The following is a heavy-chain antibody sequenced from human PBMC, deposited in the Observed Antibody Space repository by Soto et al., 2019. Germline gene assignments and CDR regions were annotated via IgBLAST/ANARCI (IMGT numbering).Heavy chain of an antibody. D-gene: IGHD2-15*01. J-gene: IGHJ4*02. CDR3: ARDGYCSGGSCYSLGY. V-gene: IGHV1-69*06. Sequence: QVQLVQSGAEVKKPGSSVKVSCKASGGTFNTYAINWVRQAPGQGLEWMGGIIPIFGPTNYTQKFQGRVMITADISTSTAYMELSSLRSEDTAVYYCARDGYCSGGSCYSLGYWGQGTLVTVSS. CDR1: GGTFNTYA. CDR2: IIPIFGPT.